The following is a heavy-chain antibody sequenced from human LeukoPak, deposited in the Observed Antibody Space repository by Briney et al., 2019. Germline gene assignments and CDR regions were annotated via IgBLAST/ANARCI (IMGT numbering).Heavy chain of an antibody. CDR2: IYTSGST. Sequence: SETLSLTCTVSGGSISSYYWSWIRQPAGKGLEWIGRIYTSGSTNCNPSLKSRVTMSVDTSKNQFSLKLSSVTAADTAVYYCASQHYGSGSYYWYFDLWGRGTLVTVSS. CDR1: GGSISSYY. D-gene: IGHD3-10*01. CDR3: ASQHYGSGSYYWYFDL. V-gene: IGHV4-4*07. J-gene: IGHJ2*01.